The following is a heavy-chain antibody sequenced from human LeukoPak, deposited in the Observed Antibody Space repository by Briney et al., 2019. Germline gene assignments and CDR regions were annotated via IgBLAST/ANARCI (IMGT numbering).Heavy chain of an antibody. D-gene: IGHD3-9*01. Sequence: PGGSLRLSCAASGFTFSSYGMSWVRQAPGKGLEWVSAISGSGGSTYYADSVKGRFTISRDNSKNTLYLQMNSLRAEDTAVYYCAKEGYDILTGYYPWYFDYWGQGTLVTVSS. CDR2: ISGSGGST. CDR1: GFTFSSYG. CDR3: AKEGYDILTGYYPWYFDY. J-gene: IGHJ4*02. V-gene: IGHV3-23*01.